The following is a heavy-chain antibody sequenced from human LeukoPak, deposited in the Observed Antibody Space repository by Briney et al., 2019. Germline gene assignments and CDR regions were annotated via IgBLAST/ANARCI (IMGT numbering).Heavy chain of an antibody. CDR2: IYYSGST. Sequence: PSETLSLTCTVSGGSVSSGSYYWSWIRQPPGKGLEWIGYIYYSGSTNYNPSLKSRVTISVDTSKNQFSLKLSSVTAADTAVYYCARGGSGSYYGSFDYWGQGTLSPSPQ. CDR1: GGSVSSGSYY. J-gene: IGHJ4*02. CDR3: ARGGSGSYYGSFDY. D-gene: IGHD1-26*01. V-gene: IGHV4-61*01.